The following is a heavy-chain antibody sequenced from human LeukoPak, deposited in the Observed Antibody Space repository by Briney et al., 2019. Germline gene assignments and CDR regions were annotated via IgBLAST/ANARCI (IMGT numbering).Heavy chain of an antibody. CDR3: ARDNSGNYYGLEY. J-gene: IGHJ4*02. CDR2: IPYSGGTT. V-gene: IGHV3-23*01. CDR1: VFPLTIYA. D-gene: IGHD1-26*01. Sequence: GRCLSLSHAASVFPLTIYALSWVRHPPARGLECGSSIPYSGGTTCYADSVKGRCTISRDNPKNTVYLQMNSLRAEDTAVYYCARDNSGNYYGLEYWGQGTLVTV.